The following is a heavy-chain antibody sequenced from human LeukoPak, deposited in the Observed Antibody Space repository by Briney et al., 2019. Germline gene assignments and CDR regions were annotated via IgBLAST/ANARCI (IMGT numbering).Heavy chain of an antibody. CDR2: IIHSVNT. CDR1: GGSFSGYY. D-gene: IGHD3-10*01. Sequence: PSETLSLTCAVYGGSFSGYYWSWIRQPPGKGLEWIGEIIHSVNTNYNPSLKSRVTISVDTSKNQFSLKLSSVTAADTAVYYCARRSVRGVIRYWGQGILVTASS. V-gene: IGHV4-34*12. CDR3: ARRSVRGVIRY. J-gene: IGHJ4*02.